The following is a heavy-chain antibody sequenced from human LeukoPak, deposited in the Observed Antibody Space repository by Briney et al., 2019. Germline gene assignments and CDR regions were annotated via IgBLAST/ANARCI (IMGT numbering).Heavy chain of an antibody. Sequence: SETLSLTCTVSGGSISSYYWSWIRQPPGKGLEWIGYIYNSGSTNYNPSLKSRVTISVDTSKNQFSLKLSSVTAADTAVYYCARGGGATLWLVHGTFDYWGQGTLVTVSS. J-gene: IGHJ4*02. D-gene: IGHD6-19*01. V-gene: IGHV4-59*01. CDR2: IYNSGST. CDR1: GGSISSYY. CDR3: ARGGGATLWLVHGTFDY.